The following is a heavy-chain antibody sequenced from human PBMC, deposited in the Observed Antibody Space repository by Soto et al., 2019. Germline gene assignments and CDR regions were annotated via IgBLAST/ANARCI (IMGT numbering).Heavy chain of an antibody. Sequence: EVQLLESGGGLVQPGGSLRLSCAASGFTFSSYAMSWVRQAPGKGLEWVSVISGSGDSTYYADSVRGLFTISRDNSKNTLYLQMMSLRAEDTAVYYCAKDRDGAAAGQTKFYGMDVLGQGTTVTVSS. D-gene: IGHD6-13*01. CDR3: AKDRDGAAAGQTKFYGMDV. J-gene: IGHJ6*02. CDR1: GFTFSSYA. V-gene: IGHV3-23*01. CDR2: ISGSGDST.